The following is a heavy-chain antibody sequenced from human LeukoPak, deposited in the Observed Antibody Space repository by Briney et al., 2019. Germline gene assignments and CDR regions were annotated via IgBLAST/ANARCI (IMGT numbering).Heavy chain of an antibody. D-gene: IGHD3-10*01. CDR2: SNDSGGT. V-gene: IGHV4-34*01. CDR1: GGTFSGYY. CDR3: ARSDYYGSGRGSFDV. J-gene: IGHJ6*02. Sequence: PSETLSLTCAVYGGTFSGYYWSWIRQPPGKRLEWVGESNDSGGTNYNPSLKSRVTISVDRSKNQFSLRLSSVTAADTAVYYCARSDYYGSGRGSFDVWGQGATVSVSS.